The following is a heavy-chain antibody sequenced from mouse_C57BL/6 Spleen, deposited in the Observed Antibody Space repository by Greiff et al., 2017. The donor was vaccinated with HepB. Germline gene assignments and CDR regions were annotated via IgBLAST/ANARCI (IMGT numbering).Heavy chain of an antibody. D-gene: IGHD3-3*01. CDR2: ISYDGST. Sequence: VQLQQSGPGLVKPSQSLSLTCSVTGYSITSGYYWNWIRQFPGNQLEWMGYISYDGSTNYNPSLKNRISITRDTSKNQFFLKLNSVTTEDTATYDGARELLGGFAYVGQGTLVTVSA. J-gene: IGHJ3*01. CDR1: GYSITSGYY. V-gene: IGHV3-6*01. CDR3: ARELLGGFAY.